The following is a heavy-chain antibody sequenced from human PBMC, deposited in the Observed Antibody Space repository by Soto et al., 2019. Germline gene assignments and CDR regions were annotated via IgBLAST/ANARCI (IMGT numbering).Heavy chain of an antibody. CDR2: ISGSGGST. Sequence: EVQLLESGGGLVQPGGSLRLSCAASGFTFSSYAMSWVRQAPGKGLEWVSAISGSGGSTYYADSVKGRFTSSRDNSKNTLYLQMNSLRAEDTAVYYCAKIIHDYRYGGYFDYWGQGTLVTVSS. CDR1: GFTFSSYA. CDR3: AKIIHDYRYGGYFDY. D-gene: IGHD4-4*01. V-gene: IGHV3-23*01. J-gene: IGHJ4*02.